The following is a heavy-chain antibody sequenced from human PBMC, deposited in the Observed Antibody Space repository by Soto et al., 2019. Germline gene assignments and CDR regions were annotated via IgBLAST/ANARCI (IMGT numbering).Heavy chain of an antibody. CDR1: GGSFSGYY. J-gene: IGHJ4*02. CDR3: ARGRRQGKTLAY. Sequence: SETLSLTCAVYGGSFSGYYWSWIRQPPGKGLEWIGEINHSGSTNYNPSLKSRVTISVDTSKNQFSLKLSSVTAADTAVYYCARGRRQGKTLAYWGQGTLVTVSS. V-gene: IGHV4-34*01. CDR2: INHSGST.